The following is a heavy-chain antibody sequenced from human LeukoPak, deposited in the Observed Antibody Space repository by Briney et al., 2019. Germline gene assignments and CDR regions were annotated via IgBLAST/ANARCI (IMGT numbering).Heavy chain of an antibody. D-gene: IGHD3-3*01. Sequence: QTLSLTCTVSGGSISSGGYYWSWIRQPPGKALEWLARIDWDDDKYYSTSLKTRLTISKDTSKNQVVLTMTNMDPVDTATYYCARIRDFWSANDAFDIWGQGTMVTVSS. CDR3: ARIRDFWSANDAFDI. CDR2: IDWDDDK. J-gene: IGHJ3*02. V-gene: IGHV2-70*11. CDR1: GGSISSGGYY.